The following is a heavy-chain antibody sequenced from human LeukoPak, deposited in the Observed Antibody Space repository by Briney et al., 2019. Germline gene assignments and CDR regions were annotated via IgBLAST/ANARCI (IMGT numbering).Heavy chain of an antibody. CDR1: GFTFSSYA. V-gene: IGHV3-23*01. J-gene: IGHJ4*02. D-gene: IGHD6-19*01. Sequence: PGGSLRLSCAASGFTFSSYAMSWVRQAPGKGLEWVSAISGSGGSTYYADSMKGRFTISRDNSKNTLYLQMNSLRAEDTAVYYCAKDRDVWAVAGTFDYWGQGTLVTVSS. CDR2: ISGSGGST. CDR3: AKDRDVWAVAGTFDY.